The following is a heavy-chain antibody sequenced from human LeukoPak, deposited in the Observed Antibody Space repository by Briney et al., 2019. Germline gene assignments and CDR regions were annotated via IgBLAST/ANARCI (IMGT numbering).Heavy chain of an antibody. CDR1: GYTFTDFG. V-gene: IGHV1-2*02. J-gene: IGHJ4*02. CDR3: AFSIEGAFDY. CDR2: INPNSGGT. D-gene: IGHD3-16*01. Sequence: ASVKVSCKTSGYTFTDFGINWVRQAPGQGLEWMGWINPNSGGTNYAQKFQGRVTMTRDTSISTAYMELSRLRSDDTAVYYCAFSIEGAFDYWGQGTLVTVSS.